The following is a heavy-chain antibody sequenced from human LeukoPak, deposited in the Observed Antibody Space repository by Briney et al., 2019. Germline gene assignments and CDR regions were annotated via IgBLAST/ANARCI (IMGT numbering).Heavy chain of an antibody. D-gene: IGHD6-13*01. CDR1: GGSISSSSYY. CDR3: ARRLIAAAGTTNFDY. J-gene: IGHJ4*02. V-gene: IGHV4-39*01. Sequence: SETLSLTCTVSGGSISSSSYYWGWIRQPPGKGLEWIGSIYCSGSTYYNPSLKSRVTISVDTSKNQFSLKLSSVTAADTAVYYCARRLIAAAGTTNFDYWGQGTLVTVSS. CDR2: IYCSGST.